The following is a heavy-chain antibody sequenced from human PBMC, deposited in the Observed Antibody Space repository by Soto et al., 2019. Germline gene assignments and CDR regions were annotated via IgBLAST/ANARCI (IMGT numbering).Heavy chain of an antibody. Sequence: EVQLVESGGGSVQPGRSLRLSCVASGFTFESYAMHWVRQVPGKGLEWVSGISWNSGSIGYEDSVKGRFTISRDNAQKSLCLEMNSLRVEDTAFYYCVKDIHEQWLVSHFEYWGQGALVTVSS. CDR3: VKDIHEQWLVSHFEY. CDR2: ISWNSGSI. D-gene: IGHD6-19*01. CDR1: GFTFESYA. V-gene: IGHV3-9*01. J-gene: IGHJ4*02.